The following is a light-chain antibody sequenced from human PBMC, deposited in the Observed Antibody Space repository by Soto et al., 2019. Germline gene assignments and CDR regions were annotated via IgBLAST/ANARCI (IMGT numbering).Light chain of an antibody. J-gene: IGLJ1*01. CDR3: AAWDDSLSGYV. CDR2: RNN. CDR1: SSNIGSNY. Sequence: QSVLTQPPSASGTPGQRVTISCSGSSSNIGSNYVYWYQQLPGTAPKLLIYRNNQRPSGVPDRISGSKSGTSASLAISGLRSEDEADYYCAAWDDSLSGYVFGTATKVTVL. V-gene: IGLV1-47*01.